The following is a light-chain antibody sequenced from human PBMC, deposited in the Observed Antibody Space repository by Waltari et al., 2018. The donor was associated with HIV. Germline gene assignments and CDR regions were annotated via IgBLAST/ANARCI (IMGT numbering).Light chain of an antibody. V-gene: IGLV2-23*02. CDR3: CSYAGKRTYV. J-gene: IGLJ1*01. CDR1: SSDVGNYNL. Sequence: QSALTPAASVSGSPGQSITISCNGTSSDVGNYNLISWYQQYTGKAPTVVIFDVSKRPSGGSNRFSASKSGNTASLTISWLQPEDEADYYCCSYAGKRTYVVGSGTKVTVL. CDR2: DVS.